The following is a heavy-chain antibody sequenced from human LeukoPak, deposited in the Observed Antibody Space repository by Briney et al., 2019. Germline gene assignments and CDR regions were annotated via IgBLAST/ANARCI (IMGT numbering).Heavy chain of an antibody. CDR2: INHSGST. D-gene: IGHD3-3*01. CDR1: GGSFSGYY. V-gene: IGHV4-34*01. Sequence: PSETLSLTCAVYGGSFSGYYWSWIRQPPGKGLEWIGEINHSGSTNYNPSLKSRVTISVDTSKNQFSLKLSSVTAADTAVYYCGREGGRTIFGVVIIGPSGFDPWGQGTLVTVSS. CDR3: GREGGRTIFGVVIIGPSGFDP. J-gene: IGHJ5*02.